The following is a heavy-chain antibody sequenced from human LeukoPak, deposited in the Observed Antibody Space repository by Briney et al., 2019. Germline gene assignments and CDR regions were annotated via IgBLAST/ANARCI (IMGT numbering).Heavy chain of an antibody. V-gene: IGHV3-48*01. J-gene: IGHJ4*02. CDR2: ISSSSSTI. CDR1: GFTFSSYS. D-gene: IGHD5-18*01. CDR3: ARDISGWGYSYGRNDY. Sequence: PGGSLRLSCAASGFTFSSYSMNWVRRAPGKGLEWVSYISSSSSTIYYADSVKGRFTISRDNAKNSLYLQMNSLRAEDTAVYYCARDISGWGYSYGRNDYWGQGTLVTVSS.